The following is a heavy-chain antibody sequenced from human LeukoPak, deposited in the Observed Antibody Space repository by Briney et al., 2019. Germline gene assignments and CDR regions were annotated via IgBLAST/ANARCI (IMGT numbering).Heavy chain of an antibody. CDR1: GYTFTTYD. D-gene: IGHD3-22*01. CDR2: MNPNSGNT. V-gene: IGHV1-8*01. Sequence: ASVKVSCKTSGYTFTTYDINWVRQATGQGLEWMGWMNPNSGNTGYAQKFQGRVTMTRNTSISTAYMELSSLRSEDTDVYYCARAPGLVCYHDSSGYYNSGDFDYWGQGTLVTVSS. J-gene: IGHJ4*02. CDR3: ARAPGLVCYHDSSGYYNSGDFDY.